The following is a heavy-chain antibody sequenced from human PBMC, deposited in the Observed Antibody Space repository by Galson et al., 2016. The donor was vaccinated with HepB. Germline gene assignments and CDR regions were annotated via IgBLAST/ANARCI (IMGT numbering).Heavy chain of an antibody. Sequence: SLRLSCAASGFTFVHYAMHWVRQRPGKGLEWVSGSSRGSGGGIEYADSVKGRFTISRDNAKNSLYLQMNSLRAEETALYYCGTALYPSEITSRYFDSWGKATLVTVSS. CDR1: GFTFVHYA. D-gene: IGHD3-10*01. CDR3: GTALYPSEITSRYFDS. CDR2: SSRGSGGGI. J-gene: IGHJ4*03. V-gene: IGHV3-9*01.